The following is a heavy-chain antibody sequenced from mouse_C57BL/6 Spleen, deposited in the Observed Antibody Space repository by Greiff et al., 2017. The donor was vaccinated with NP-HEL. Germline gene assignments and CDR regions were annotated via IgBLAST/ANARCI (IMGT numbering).Heavy chain of an antibody. D-gene: IGHD2-5*01. CDR2: IYPGDGDT. CDR3: ARVYSNYASSFDY. J-gene: IGHJ2*01. Sequence: VMLVESGPELVKPGASVKISCKASGYAFSSSWMNWVKQRPGKGLEWIGRIYPGDGDTNYNGKFKGKATLTADKSSSTAYTQLSSLTSEDSAVYFCARVYSNYASSFDYWGQGTTLTVSS. CDR1: GYAFSSSW. V-gene: IGHV1-82*01.